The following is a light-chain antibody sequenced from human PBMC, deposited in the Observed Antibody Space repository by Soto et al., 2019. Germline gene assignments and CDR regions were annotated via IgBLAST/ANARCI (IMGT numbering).Light chain of an antibody. V-gene: IGKV3-20*01. Sequence: EIVLTQSPGTLSLSPGEKATLSCRASQSVSSNYLAWYQQQPGQAPRPLIYGASSRAIGIPDRFSGSGSGTDFTLTISRLEPEDFAVYYCQQYGSLPWTFGQGTKVEIK. J-gene: IGKJ1*01. CDR2: GAS. CDR3: QQYGSLPWT. CDR1: QSVSSNY.